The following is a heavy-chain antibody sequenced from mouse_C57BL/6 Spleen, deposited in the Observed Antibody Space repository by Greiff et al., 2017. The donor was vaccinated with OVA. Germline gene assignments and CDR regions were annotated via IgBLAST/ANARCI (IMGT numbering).Heavy chain of an antibody. D-gene: IGHD1-1*01. Sequence: VQLQQPGAELVKPGASVKLSCKASGYTFTSYWMHWVKQRPGQGLEWIGMIHPNSGSTNYNEKFKSKATLTVDKSSSTAYMQLSSLTSEDSAVYYCARITTVVDFDYWGQCTTLTVSS. CDR3: ARITTVVDFDY. CDR2: IHPNSGST. J-gene: IGHJ2*01. CDR1: GYTFTSYW. V-gene: IGHV1-64*01.